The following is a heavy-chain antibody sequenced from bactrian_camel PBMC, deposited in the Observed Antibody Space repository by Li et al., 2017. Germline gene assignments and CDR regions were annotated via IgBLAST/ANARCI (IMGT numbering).Heavy chain of an antibody. V-gene: IGHV3S28*01. CDR3: AADFACLGTTWYFSPTRVGY. D-gene: IGHD6*01. CDR1: GDTYSSYC. Sequence: LVESGGGSVQAGGSLRLSCAVSGDTYSSYCMGWFRQVPGQERDGVASIYTGGGYKVILDSVKGRFTISRDNAKNTLYLQMNSLKPEDTAIYYCAADFACLGTTWYFSPTRVGYWGQGTQVTVS. J-gene: IGHJ6*01. CDR2: IYTGGGYK.